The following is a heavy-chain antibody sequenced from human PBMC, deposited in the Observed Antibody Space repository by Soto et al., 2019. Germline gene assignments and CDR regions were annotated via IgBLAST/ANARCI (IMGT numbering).Heavy chain of an antibody. V-gene: IGHV3-48*01. CDR3: ESNVITMIVGGMDV. CDR1: GFTFSSYS. CDR2: ISSSSSTI. Sequence: GGSLRLSCAASGFTFSSYSMNWVRQAPGKGLEWVSYISSSSSTIYYADSVKGRFTISRDNAKKALYLQMNSLRAEDTAVYYCESNVITMIVGGMDVWGQGTTVTVSS. D-gene: IGHD3-22*01. J-gene: IGHJ6*02.